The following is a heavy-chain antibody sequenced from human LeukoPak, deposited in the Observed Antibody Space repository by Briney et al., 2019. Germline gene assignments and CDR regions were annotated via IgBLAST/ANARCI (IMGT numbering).Heavy chain of an antibody. D-gene: IGHD3-22*01. CDR2: ITSSSSYI. J-gene: IGHJ4*02. CDR3: ARDDNSGHVSL. CDR1: GSTFSTYS. V-gene: IGHV3-21*01. Sequence: KPGGSLRLSCAASGSTFSTYSMNWVRQAPGKGLEWVSYITSSSSYIYYADSVKGRFTISRDNAKNSLYLQMNSLRAEDTAVYYCARDDNSGHVSLWGQGTLVIVSS.